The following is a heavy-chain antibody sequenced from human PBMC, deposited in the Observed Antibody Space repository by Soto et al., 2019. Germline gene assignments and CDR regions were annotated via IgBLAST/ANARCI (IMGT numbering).Heavy chain of an antibody. CDR3: ARDENSFYYFDY. D-gene: IGHD1-7*01. V-gene: IGHV3-33*01. Sequence: GGSLRLSCAASGFTFSSYGMHWVRQAPGKGLEWVAVIWYDGSNKYYADSVKGRFTISRDNSKNTLYLQMNSLRAEDTAVYYCARDENSFYYFDYWGQGAVVTASS. J-gene: IGHJ4*02. CDR1: GFTFSSYG. CDR2: IWYDGSNK.